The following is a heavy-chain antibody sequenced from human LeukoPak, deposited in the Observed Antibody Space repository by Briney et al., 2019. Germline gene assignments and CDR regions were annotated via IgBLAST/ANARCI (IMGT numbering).Heavy chain of an antibody. CDR1: GYSISSGYY. Sequence: SETLSLTCTVSGYSISSGYYGGWIRQPPGKGLEWIGSIYHTGSTYYNPSLKSRVTISVDTSKNQFSLKLSSVTAADTAVYYCARDHTYYDFWSGYYPYYFDYWGQGTLVTVSS. D-gene: IGHD3-3*01. J-gene: IGHJ4*02. V-gene: IGHV4-38-2*02. CDR3: ARDHTYYDFWSGYYPYYFDY. CDR2: IYHTGST.